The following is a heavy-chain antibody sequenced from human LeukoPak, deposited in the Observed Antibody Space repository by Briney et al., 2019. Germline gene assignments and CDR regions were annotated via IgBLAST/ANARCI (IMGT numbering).Heavy chain of an antibody. Sequence: PGGSLRLSCAASGFTFSSYSMNWVRQAPGKGLEWVSYISSSSSTIYYADSVKGRFTISRDNAKNSLYLQMNSLRAEDTAVYYCARDQASRYFDWSQPRWAFDIWGQGTMVTVSS. J-gene: IGHJ3*02. CDR3: ARDQASRYFDWSQPRWAFDI. D-gene: IGHD3-9*01. V-gene: IGHV3-48*04. CDR1: GFTFSSYS. CDR2: ISSSSSTI.